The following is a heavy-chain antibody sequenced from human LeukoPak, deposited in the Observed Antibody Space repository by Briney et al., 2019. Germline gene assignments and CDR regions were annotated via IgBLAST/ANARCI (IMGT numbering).Heavy chain of an antibody. CDR1: GLIVTNNY. CDR2: IRYDGSNK. V-gene: IGHV3-30*02. D-gene: IGHD3-3*01. CDR3: AKDGDFWSGYYIDY. Sequence: GGSLRLSCAASGLIVTNNYMNWVRQAPGKGLEWVAFIRYDGSNKYYADSVKGRFTISRDNSKNTLYLQMNSLRAEDTAVYYCAKDGDFWSGYYIDYWGQGTLVTVSS. J-gene: IGHJ4*02.